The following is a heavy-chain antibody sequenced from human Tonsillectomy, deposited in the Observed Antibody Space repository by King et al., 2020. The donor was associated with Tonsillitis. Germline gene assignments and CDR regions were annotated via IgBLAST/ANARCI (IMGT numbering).Heavy chain of an antibody. CDR1: GFTFSNYG. D-gene: IGHD3-16*01. Sequence: VQLVESGGGVVQPGKSLRLSCEPSGFTFSNYGMHWVRQAPGKGLEWVATISFHGTNTHHADSVKGRFTISRDNSKNTMYLQMNSLRAEDTAVYYCARGRLDKVEWGIDQWGQGTLVTVAS. CDR2: ISFHGTNT. V-gene: IGHV3-33*05. J-gene: IGHJ4*02. CDR3: ARGRLDKVEWGIDQ.